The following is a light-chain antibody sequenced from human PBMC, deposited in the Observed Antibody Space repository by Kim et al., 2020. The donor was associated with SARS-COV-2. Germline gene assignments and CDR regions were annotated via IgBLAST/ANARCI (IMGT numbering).Light chain of an antibody. CDR1: QSISTY. CDR2: AAS. V-gene: IGKV1-39*01. J-gene: IGKJ1*01. Sequence: ASVGDRVTITCRASQSISTYLNWYQQKPGKAPNLLIYAASSLQSGVPSRFSGSASETEFTLTISSLQPEDFATYYCQQSYTTPRTFGQGTKVDIK. CDR3: QQSYTTPRT.